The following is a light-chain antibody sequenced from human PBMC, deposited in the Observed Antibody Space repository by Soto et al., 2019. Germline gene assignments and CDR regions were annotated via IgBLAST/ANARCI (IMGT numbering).Light chain of an antibody. Sequence: QSVLTQSPSASASLGASVKLPCTLSRGPSTYAIAWHQQQPEKGPRYLMKLNSDGSHSKGDGIPDRFSGSSSGAERYLTISSLQSEDEADYYCQTWGTVGVFGGGTKLTVL. CDR1: RGPSTYA. CDR3: QTWGTVGV. V-gene: IGLV4-69*01. J-gene: IGLJ2*01. CDR2: LNSDGSH.